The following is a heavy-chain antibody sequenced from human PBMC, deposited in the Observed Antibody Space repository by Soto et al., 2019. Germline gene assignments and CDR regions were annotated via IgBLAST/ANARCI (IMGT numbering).Heavy chain of an antibody. J-gene: IGHJ6*02. CDR2: IYYSGST. CDR1: GGSISSGGYY. V-gene: IGHV4-31*03. CDR3: ARELPRRSYYYYGMDV. Sequence: QVQLQESGPGLVKPSQTLSLTCTVSGGSISSGGYYWSWIRQHPGKGLEWIGYIYYSGSTYYNPSLKSRVTISVDTSKNQFSLKLSSVTAADTAVYYCARELPRRSYYYYGMDVWGQGTTVTVSS.